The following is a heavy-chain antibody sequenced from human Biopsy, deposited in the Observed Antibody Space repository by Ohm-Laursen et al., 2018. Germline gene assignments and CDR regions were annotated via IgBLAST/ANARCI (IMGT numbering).Heavy chain of an antibody. Sequence: TLSLTWTVSGVSINGGRYYWNWIRHHPGKGLEWIGNIFYSANTYYNPSLKSRVTISVDTSKNQFSLKLSSVTVADTAVYYCARLGSGDYFPTFFDFWGQGALVTVSS. V-gene: IGHV4-31*02. J-gene: IGHJ4*02. CDR3: ARLGSGDYFPTFFDF. D-gene: IGHD5-12*01. CDR1: GVSINGGRYY. CDR2: IFYSANT.